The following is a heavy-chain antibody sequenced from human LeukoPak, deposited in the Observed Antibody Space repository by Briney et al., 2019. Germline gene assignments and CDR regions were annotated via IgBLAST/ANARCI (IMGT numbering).Heavy chain of an antibody. V-gene: IGHV1-69*02. CDR3: ARARSCGGDCYSDDY. D-gene: IGHD2-21*02. J-gene: IGHJ4*02. CDR2: IIPILGIA. CDR1: GGTFSSYT. Sequence: ASVKVSCKASGGTFSSYTISWMLQAPGQGLEWMGRIIPILGIANYAQKFQGRVTITADKSTSTAYMELSSLRSEDTAVYYCARARSCGGDCYSDDYWGQGTLVTVSS.